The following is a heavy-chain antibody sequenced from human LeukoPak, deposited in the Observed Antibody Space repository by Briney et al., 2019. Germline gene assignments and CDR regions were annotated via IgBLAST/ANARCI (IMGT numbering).Heavy chain of an antibody. D-gene: IGHD5-12*01. V-gene: IGHV1-46*01. CDR3: AKDYSGYETFDY. CDR1: GYTFTSYY. CDR2: INPSAGST. Sequence: ASVKVSCKASGYTFTSYYLHWVRQAPGQGLEWMGIINPSAGSTSYAQKFQGRVTLTRDMSTSTVYMEVSSLRSEDTAVYYCAKDYSGYETFDYWGQGTLVTVSS. J-gene: IGHJ4*02.